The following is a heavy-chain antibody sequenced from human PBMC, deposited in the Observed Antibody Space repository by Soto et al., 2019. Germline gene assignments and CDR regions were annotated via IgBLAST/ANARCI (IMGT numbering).Heavy chain of an antibody. J-gene: IGHJ4*02. Sequence: GGSLRLSCASSGFTFSTYTLNWVRQAPGHGLEWVASINGRSNYLYYSDSVKGRFTISRDNAKNSLYLQMNRLRAEDTAIYYCAREDGKVGGSSAFDFWGLGSLVTVSS. CDR3: AREDGKVGGSSAFDF. D-gene: IGHD1-26*01. V-gene: IGHV3-21*01. CDR2: INGRSNYL. CDR1: GFTFSTYT.